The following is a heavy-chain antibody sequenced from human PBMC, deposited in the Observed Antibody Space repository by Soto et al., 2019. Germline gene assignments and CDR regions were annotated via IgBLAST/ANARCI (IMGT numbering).Heavy chain of an antibody. Sequence: GGSLRLSCAASGFTFSSYGMHWVRQAPGKGLEWVAVIFYDGSDKYYADSVKGRFTISRDNSKNTLYLQMNSLRAEDTAVYYCAKVRPMITFGGVIEWGQGTLVTVSS. J-gene: IGHJ4*02. D-gene: IGHD3-16*02. CDR2: IFYDGSDK. CDR1: GFTFSSYG. CDR3: AKVRPMITFGGVIE. V-gene: IGHV3-30*18.